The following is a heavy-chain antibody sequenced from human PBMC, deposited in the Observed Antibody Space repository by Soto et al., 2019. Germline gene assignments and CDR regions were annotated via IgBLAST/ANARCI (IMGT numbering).Heavy chain of an antibody. J-gene: IGHJ5*02. V-gene: IGHV2-5*01. CDR3: AHRGYGDYPRDNWFDP. Sequence: SGPTLVNPTQTPTLTCTFSGFSLTTPEAGVGWIRQPPGKALEWLALIYWNDDKRYSPSLKSRLTITKDTSKNQVVLITTNMDPVDTATYYCAHRGYGDYPRDNWFDPWGQGVPVTVS. CDR2: IYWNDDK. CDR1: GFSLTTPEAG. D-gene: IGHD4-17*01.